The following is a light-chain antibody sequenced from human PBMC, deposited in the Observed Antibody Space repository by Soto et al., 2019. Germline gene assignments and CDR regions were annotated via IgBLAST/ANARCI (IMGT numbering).Light chain of an antibody. CDR3: QQRGNWTRTWA. CDR1: QSIGID. Sequence: EIALTQSPVTLSLSPGEGATLSCKASQSIGIDLAWYQQKPGQAPRLLIYDASSRATGIPGRFTGSGSGTDFTLTISILEPEDFAIYNCQQRGNWTRTWAFGQGTKVEV. CDR2: DAS. J-gene: IGKJ1*01. V-gene: IGKV3-11*01.